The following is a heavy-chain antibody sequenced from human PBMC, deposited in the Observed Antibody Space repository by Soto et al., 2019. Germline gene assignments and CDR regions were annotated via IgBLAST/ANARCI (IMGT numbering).Heavy chain of an antibody. Sequence: QVQLQESGPGLVKPSQTLSLTCTVSGGSISSGNYYWSWIRQHPGKGLEGIGYIYYSGSTYYNPSLKSRVTISVDTSKNQLSLKLSSVTAADTAVYYCARSLGVSSLDYWGQGTLVTVSS. V-gene: IGHV4-31*03. CDR2: IYYSGST. CDR3: ARSLGVSSLDY. J-gene: IGHJ4*02. D-gene: IGHD3-16*01. CDR1: GGSISSGNYY.